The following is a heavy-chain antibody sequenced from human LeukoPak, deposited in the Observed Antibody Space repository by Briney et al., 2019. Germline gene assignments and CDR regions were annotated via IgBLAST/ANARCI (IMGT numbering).Heavy chain of an antibody. CDR3: ARGPADIVVVPAAIIYYYGMDV. Sequence: ASVKVSCKASGYTFTSYGISWVRQAPGQGLEWMGWISAYNGNTNYAQKLQGRVTMTTDTSTSTAYMELRSLRSDDTAVYYCARGPADIVVVPAAIIYYYGMDVWAKGPRSPSP. V-gene: IGHV1-18*01. CDR2: ISAYNGNT. D-gene: IGHD2-2*01. CDR1: GYTFTSYG. J-gene: IGHJ6*02.